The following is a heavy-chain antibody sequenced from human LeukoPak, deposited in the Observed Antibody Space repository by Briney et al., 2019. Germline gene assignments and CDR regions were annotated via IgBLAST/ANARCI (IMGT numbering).Heavy chain of an antibody. D-gene: IGHD3-3*01. Sequence: PSETLSLTCTVSGSSISSYYWSWIRQPPGKGLEWIGYIYYSGSTNYNPSLKSRVTISVDTSKNQFSLKLSSVTAADTAVYYCARHRARGDFWSGYPHYYFDYWGQGTLVTVSS. CDR2: IYYSGST. V-gene: IGHV4-59*08. J-gene: IGHJ4*02. CDR3: ARHRARGDFWSGYPHYYFDY. CDR1: GSSISSYY.